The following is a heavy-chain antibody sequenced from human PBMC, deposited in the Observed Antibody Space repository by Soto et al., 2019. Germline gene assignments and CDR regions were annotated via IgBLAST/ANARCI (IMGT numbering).Heavy chain of an antibody. Sequence: SVKVSCKASGGTFSSYAVSWVRQAPGQGLEWMGGIIPIFGTANYAQKFQGRVTITADESTSTAYMELSSLRPEDTAVYYCARDRYYYDSSGYYRPLDYWGQGTLVTVSS. J-gene: IGHJ4*02. V-gene: IGHV1-69*13. D-gene: IGHD3-22*01. CDR3: ARDRYYYDSSGYYRPLDY. CDR2: IIPIFGTA. CDR1: GGTFSSYA.